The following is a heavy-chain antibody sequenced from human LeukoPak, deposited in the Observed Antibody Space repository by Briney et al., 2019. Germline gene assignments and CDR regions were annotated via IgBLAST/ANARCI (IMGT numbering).Heavy chain of an antibody. CDR3: ARKPDHQTGGDY. CDR1: GFTFSSYE. V-gene: IGHV3-48*02. Sequence: GGSLRLSCAASGFTFSSYEMNWVRQAPGKGLEWLSYITGSGSTINYADSVKGRFTISRDNAKNSLYLQMNSLRDEDTAVYYCARKPDHQTGGDYWGQGTLVTVSS. D-gene: IGHD1-1*01. J-gene: IGHJ4*02. CDR2: ITGSGSTI.